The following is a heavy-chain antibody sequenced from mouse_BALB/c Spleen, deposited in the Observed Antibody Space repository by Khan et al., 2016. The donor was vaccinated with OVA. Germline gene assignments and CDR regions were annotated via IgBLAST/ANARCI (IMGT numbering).Heavy chain of an antibody. D-gene: IGHD2-10*01. CDR2: ISSGSNTI. CDR1: GFTFSNFG. CDR3: TRRHNTYSWFAY. J-gene: IGHJ3*01. V-gene: IGHV5-17*02. Sequence: EVGLVESGGGLVQPGGSRKLSCAASGFTFSNFGMHWVRQAPEKGLEWVAYISSGSNTIYYADSVKGRFTISRDNPENTLFLQMTSLRSEDTAIYYCTRRHNTYSWFAYWGQGTLVTVSA.